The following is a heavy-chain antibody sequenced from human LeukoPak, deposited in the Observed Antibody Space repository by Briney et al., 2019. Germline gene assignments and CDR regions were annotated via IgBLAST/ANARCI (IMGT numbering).Heavy chain of an antibody. V-gene: IGHV4-59*08. Sequence: SETLSLTCTVSGGSISSYYWSWIRQPPGKGLEWIGYIYYSGSTSYNPSLKSRVTISVDTSKNQFSLKLSSVTAADTAVYYCARLSGLGSVWGQGTLVTVSS. CDR1: GGSISSYY. CDR3: ARLSGLGSV. D-gene: IGHD2/OR15-2a*01. CDR2: IYYSGST. J-gene: IGHJ4*02.